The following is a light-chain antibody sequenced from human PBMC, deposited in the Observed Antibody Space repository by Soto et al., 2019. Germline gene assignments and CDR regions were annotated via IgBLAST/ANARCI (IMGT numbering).Light chain of an antibody. V-gene: IGKV3-11*01. CDR3: QQRSNWPWT. CDR2: DAS. Sequence: EIVLTQSPATLSLSLGERATLSCRASQSVISYLAWYQQKPGQAPRLLIYDASNRATGIPARFSGSGSGTDLTLTISSLEPEDFAFYYCQQRSNWPWTFGQGTKVEIK. J-gene: IGKJ1*01. CDR1: QSVISY.